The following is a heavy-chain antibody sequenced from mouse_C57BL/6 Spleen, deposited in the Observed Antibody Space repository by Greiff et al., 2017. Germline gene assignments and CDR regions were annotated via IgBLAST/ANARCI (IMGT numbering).Heavy chain of an antibody. CDR3: ARKGYGSSVYFDY. Sequence: QVHVKQPGAELVMPGASVKLSCKASGYTFTSYWMHWVKQRPGQGLEWIGEIDPSDSYTNYNQKFKGKSTLTVDKSSSTAYMQLSSLTSEDSAVYYCARKGYGSSVYFDYWGQGTTLTVSS. CDR2: IDPSDSYT. V-gene: IGHV1-69*01. D-gene: IGHD1-1*01. CDR1: GYTFTSYW. J-gene: IGHJ2*01.